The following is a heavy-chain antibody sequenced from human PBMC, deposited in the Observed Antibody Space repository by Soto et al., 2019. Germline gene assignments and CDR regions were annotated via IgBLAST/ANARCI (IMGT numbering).Heavy chain of an antibody. CDR1: GLAVISNY. D-gene: IGHD5-18*01. J-gene: IGHJ6*02. CDR2: VYSSGTT. V-gene: IGHV3-53*02. Sequence: EVQLVETGGGLIQPGGSLSLSCAASGLAVISNYMSWVRQAPGKGLEWVSIVYSSGTTYYADSVKGRFTFSRDKSKNTIYLQMRNLRAEDTAVYYCARVDTYDYYYSMDVWGQGTTVTVSS. CDR3: ARVDTYDYYYSMDV.